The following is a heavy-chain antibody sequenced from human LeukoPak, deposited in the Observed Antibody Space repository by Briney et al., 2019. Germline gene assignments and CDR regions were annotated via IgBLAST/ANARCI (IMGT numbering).Heavy chain of an antibody. CDR3: VRRVRYFGQNDY. J-gene: IGHJ4*02. D-gene: IGHD3-9*01. CDR2: IYYTGST. CDR1: GDSMSDYY. V-gene: IGHV4-59*08. Sequence: SETLSLTCTVSGDSMSDYYWRWIRQPPGKGLEWLGYIYYTGSTNYNPSLKSRVTMSVDTSKNQISLKLSSVTAADSAVYYCVRRVRYFGQNDYWGQGTLVTVSS.